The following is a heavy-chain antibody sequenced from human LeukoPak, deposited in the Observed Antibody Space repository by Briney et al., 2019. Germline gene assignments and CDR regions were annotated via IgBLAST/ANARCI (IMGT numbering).Heavy chain of an antibody. CDR3: ARGVTPGDILTGSYPDY. D-gene: IGHD3-9*01. V-gene: IGHV4-34*01. Sequence: PSETLSLTCAVYGGSFSGYYWSWIRQPPGKGLEWIGEINHSGSTNYNPSLKSRVTISVDTSKNQFSLKLSSVTAADTAAYYCARGVTPGDILTGSYPDYWGQGTLVTVSS. J-gene: IGHJ4*02. CDR2: INHSGST. CDR1: GGSFSGYY.